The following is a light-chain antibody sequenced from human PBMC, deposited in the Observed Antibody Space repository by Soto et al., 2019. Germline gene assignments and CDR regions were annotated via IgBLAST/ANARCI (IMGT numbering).Light chain of an antibody. V-gene: IGKV4-1*01. Sequence: DIVMTQSPDSLTVSLGERATINCKSSKSLLYRSNNKNYVGWYQQKPGQPPQLLISEASTRESGVPDRISGSGSGTDFTLTISSLQAEDGAVDYCQQYYGSPPTFGGGTKVESK. CDR1: KSLLYRSNNKNY. J-gene: IGKJ4*01. CDR3: QQYYGSPPT. CDR2: EAS.